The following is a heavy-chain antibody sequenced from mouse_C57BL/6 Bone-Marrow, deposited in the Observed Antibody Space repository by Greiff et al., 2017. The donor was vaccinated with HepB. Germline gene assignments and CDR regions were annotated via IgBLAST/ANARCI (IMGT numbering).Heavy chain of an antibody. CDR2: IYPGSGNT. CDR3: AILYSNWYFDV. D-gene: IGHD2-5*01. J-gene: IGHJ1*03. CDR1: GYTFTDYY. V-gene: IGHV1-76*01. Sequence: QVQLKESGAELVRPGASVKLSCKASGYTFTDYYINWVKQRPGQGLEWIARIYPGSGNTYYNEKFKGKATLTAEKSSSTAYMQLSSLTSEDSAVYFCAILYSNWYFDVWGTGTTVTVSS.